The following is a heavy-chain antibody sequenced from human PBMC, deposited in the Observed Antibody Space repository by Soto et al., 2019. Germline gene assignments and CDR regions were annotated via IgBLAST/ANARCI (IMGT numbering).Heavy chain of an antibody. D-gene: IGHD6-13*01. V-gene: IGHV3-30-3*01. J-gene: IGHJ4*02. CDR3: ARDNSSSWYYFAY. CDR2: ISYDGSNK. Sequence: QVQLVESGGGVVQPGRSLRLSCAASGFTFSSYAMHWVRQAPGKGLEWVAVISYDGSNKYYADSVKGRFTISRDNSKNTLYLQMNSLRAEDTAVYYCARDNSSSWYYFAYWGQGTLVTVSS. CDR1: GFTFSSYA.